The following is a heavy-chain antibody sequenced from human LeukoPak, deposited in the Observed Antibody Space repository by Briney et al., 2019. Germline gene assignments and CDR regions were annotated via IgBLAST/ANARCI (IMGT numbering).Heavy chain of an antibody. CDR2: IWYDGSNK. J-gene: IGHJ4*02. CDR1: GFTFSSYG. Sequence: TGGSLRLSCAASGFTFSSYGMHWVRQAPGKGLEWVAVIWYDGSNKYYADSVKGRFTISRDNSKNTLYLQMNSLRAEDTAVYYCARAWGEQWLAMVYWGQGTLVTVSS. CDR3: ARAWGEQWLAMVY. V-gene: IGHV3-33*01. D-gene: IGHD6-19*01.